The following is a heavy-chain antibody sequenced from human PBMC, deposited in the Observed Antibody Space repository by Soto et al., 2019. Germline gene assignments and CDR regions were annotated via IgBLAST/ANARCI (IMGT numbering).Heavy chain of an antibody. J-gene: IGHJ6*02. V-gene: IGHV1-18*01. D-gene: IGHD3-3*01. CDR3: ARDQERFLKWLSSYYYYYGMDV. CDR1: RVTLTSSA. Sequence: ASAKASCNASRVTLTSSAIICARQHPVQGLELMGWISAYNGNTNYAQKLQGRVTMTTDTSTSTAYMELRSLRSDDTAVYYCARDQERFLKWLSSYYYYYGMDVWGQGITVT. CDR2: ISAYNGNT.